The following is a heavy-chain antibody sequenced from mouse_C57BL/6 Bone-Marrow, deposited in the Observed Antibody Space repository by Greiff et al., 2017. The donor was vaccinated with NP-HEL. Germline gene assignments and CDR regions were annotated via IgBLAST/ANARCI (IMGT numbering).Heavy chain of an antibody. CDR1: GYTFTSYW. CDR2: IDPSDSYT. Sequence: QVQLQQPGAELVMPGASVKLSCKASGYTFTSYWMHWVKQRPGQGLEWIGEIDPSDSYTNYNQKFKGKSTLTVDKSSSPAYMQLSSLTSEDSAVYYCARSWHDPYWGQGTTLTVSS. J-gene: IGHJ2*01. CDR3: ARSWHDPY. V-gene: IGHV1-69*01.